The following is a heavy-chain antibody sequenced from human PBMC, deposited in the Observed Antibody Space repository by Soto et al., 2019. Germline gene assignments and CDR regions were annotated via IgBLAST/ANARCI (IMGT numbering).Heavy chain of an antibody. V-gene: IGHV3-33*01. Sequence: QVQLEESGGGVVQPGRSLSLSCAASSFSFSIYGMHWVRQAPGQGLEWMAGIWHDGSKKYNADSVEGRFTISRADSKNTLYLQMNSLRAEDTAVYYCASEAGIQGQLGQQLPDSWGQGTRVTVSS. CDR3: ASEAGIQGQLGQQLPDS. CDR1: SFSFSIYG. D-gene: IGHD6-13*01. J-gene: IGHJ1*01. CDR2: IWHDGSKK.